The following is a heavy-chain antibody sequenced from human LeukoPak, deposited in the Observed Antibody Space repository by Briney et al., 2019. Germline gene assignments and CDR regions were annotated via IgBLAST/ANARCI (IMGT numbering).Heavy chain of an antibody. CDR2: INAGNGNT. V-gene: IGHV1-3*01. D-gene: IGHD6-19*01. J-gene: IGHJ3*02. CDR1: GYTFTSYA. CDR3: ARVKASSGWGAFDI. Sequence: WASVKVSCKASGYTFTSYAMHWVRQAPGQRLEWMGWINAGNGNTKYSQKFQGRVTITRDTSASTAYMELSSLRSEDTAVYYCARVKASSGWGAFDIWGQGTMVAVSS.